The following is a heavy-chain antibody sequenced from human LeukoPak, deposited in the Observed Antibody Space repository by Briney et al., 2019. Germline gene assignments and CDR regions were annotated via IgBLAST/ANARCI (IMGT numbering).Heavy chain of an antibody. D-gene: IGHD1-26*01. CDR3: AKVAWELSLAFDF. V-gene: IGHV3-23*01. Sequence: GGSLSLSCAVSGFTSFSYATCWVRQAPGKGLEWVSAISGSGGSTYYADSVKGRFTISRDNSKNTLYLQMNSLRAEDTAVYYCAKVAWELSLAFDFWGQGTMVTVSS. CDR1: GFTSFSYA. J-gene: IGHJ3*01. CDR2: ISGSGGST.